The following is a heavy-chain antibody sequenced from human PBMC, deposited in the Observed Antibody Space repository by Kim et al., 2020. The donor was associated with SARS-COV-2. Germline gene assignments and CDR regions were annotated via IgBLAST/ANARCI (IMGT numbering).Heavy chain of an antibody. Sequence: SVKVSCKASGFTLSNSAMHWVRQARGQRLEWIGWIVVGSGDTRYSQKFLERASITRDMSTSTGYMEVSGLRSEDTAVYYCAALNRAAVSDTNYYYYGMDVWGQGTTVTVSS. J-gene: IGHJ6*02. CDR1: GFTLSNSA. CDR3: AALNRAAVSDTNYYYYGMDV. CDR2: IVVGSGDT. V-gene: IGHV1-58*02. D-gene: IGHD6-19*01.